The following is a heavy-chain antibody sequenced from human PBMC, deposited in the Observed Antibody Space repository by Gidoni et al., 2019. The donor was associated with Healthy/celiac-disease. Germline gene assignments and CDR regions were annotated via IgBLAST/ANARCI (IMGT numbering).Heavy chain of an antibody. V-gene: IGHV4-59*01. J-gene: IGHJ4*02. CDR1: GGSISSYY. CDR2: IYYSGST. CDR3: ARDGRVAAAGTVDY. Sequence: QVQLQESGPGLVKPSETLSLTCPVSGGSISSYYWSWIRQPPGKGLEWIGYIYYSGSTNYNPSLKSRVTISVDTSKNQFSLKLSSVTAADTAVYYCARDGRVAAAGTVDYWGQGTLVTVSS. D-gene: IGHD6-13*01.